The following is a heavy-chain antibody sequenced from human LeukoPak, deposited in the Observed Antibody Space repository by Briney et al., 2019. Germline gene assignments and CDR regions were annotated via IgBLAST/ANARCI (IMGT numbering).Heavy chain of an antibody. CDR3: AIRLVNSVSDGFY. J-gene: IGHJ4*02. CDR1: GYTSTAYY. V-gene: IGHV1-2*02. Sequence: ASVKVSCKASGYTSTAYYVHWLRQAPGQGLEWVGWINPNTGGTDYAQGFRARVTFTADTSIGTAYMEVSRLKSDDTAMFYCAIRLVNSVSDGFYWGQGTLVTVSS. CDR2: INPNTGGT. D-gene: IGHD2/OR15-2a*01.